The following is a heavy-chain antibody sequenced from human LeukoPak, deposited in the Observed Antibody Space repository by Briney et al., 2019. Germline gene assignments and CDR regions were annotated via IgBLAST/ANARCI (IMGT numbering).Heavy chain of an antibody. CDR1: GFTFSSYA. V-gene: IGHV3-23*01. CDR2: ISGSGGST. CDR3: ARGQGWFDP. J-gene: IGHJ5*02. Sequence: TGGSLRLSCAASGFTFSSYAMTWVRQAPGKGLEWVSTISGSGGSTYYADSVKGRFTISRDKSTNTLYLQMNSLRAEDTAVYYCARGQGWFDPWGQGTLVTVSS.